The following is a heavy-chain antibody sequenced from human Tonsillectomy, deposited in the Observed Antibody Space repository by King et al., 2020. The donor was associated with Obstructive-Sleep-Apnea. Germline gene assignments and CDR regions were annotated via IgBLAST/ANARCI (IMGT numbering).Heavy chain of an antibody. Sequence: DVQLVESGGGLVQPGGSLRLSCAASGFTFSSYAMSWVRQAPGKGLEWVSAISGSGGSTYYADSVKGRFTISRDNSKNTLYLQMNSLRAEDTAVYYCAKFLIVGVVTPSRYYFDYWGQGTLVTVSS. CDR3: AKFLIVGVVTPSRYYFDY. CDR1: GFTFSSYA. CDR2: ISGSGGST. J-gene: IGHJ4*02. V-gene: IGHV3-23*04. D-gene: IGHD4-23*01.